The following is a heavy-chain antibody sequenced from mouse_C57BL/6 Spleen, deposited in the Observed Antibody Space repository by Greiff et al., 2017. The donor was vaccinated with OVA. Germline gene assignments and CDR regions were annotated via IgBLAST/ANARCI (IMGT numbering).Heavy chain of an antibody. CDR2: SRNKANDYTT. CDR1: GFTFSDFY. CDR3: ARDASYDGYYEDWYFDV. Sequence: EVKLVESGGGLVQSGRSLRLSCATSGFTFSDFYMEWVRQAPGKGLEWIAASRNKANDYTTEYSASVKGRFIVSRDTSQSILYLQMNALRAEDTAIYYCARDASYDGYYEDWYFDVWGTGTTVTVSS. J-gene: IGHJ1*03. V-gene: IGHV7-1*01. D-gene: IGHD2-3*01.